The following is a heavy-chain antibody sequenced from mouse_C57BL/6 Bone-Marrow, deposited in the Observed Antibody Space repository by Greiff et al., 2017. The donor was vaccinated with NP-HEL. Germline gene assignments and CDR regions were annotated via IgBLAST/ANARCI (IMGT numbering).Heavy chain of an antibody. V-gene: IGHV1-64*01. D-gene: IGHD1-1*01. Sequence: QVQLQQPGAELVKPGASVKLSCKASGYTFTSYWMHWVKQRPGQGLEWIGMIHPNSGSTNYNEKFKSKATLTVDKSSSTAYMQLSSLTSEDSAVYYCARWVYYGSSSYYFDYWGQGTTLTVSS. CDR1: GYTFTSYW. CDR2: IHPNSGST. CDR3: ARWVYYGSSSYYFDY. J-gene: IGHJ2*01.